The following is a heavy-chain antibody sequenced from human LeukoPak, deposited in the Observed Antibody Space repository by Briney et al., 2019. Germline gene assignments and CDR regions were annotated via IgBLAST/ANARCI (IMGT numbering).Heavy chain of an antibody. CDR3: TKDLMTGYSSGWYFGY. Sequence: GGSLRLSCAASGFTFSSYAMSWVRQAPGKGLEWVSVSSGSDDSTHYADSVKGRFIMSRDESKNTLYLQLNSLRVEDTAVYYCTKDLMTGYSSGWYFGYWGQGALVTVSS. CDR1: GFTFSSYA. J-gene: IGHJ4*02. V-gene: IGHV3-23*01. CDR2: SSGSDDST. D-gene: IGHD6-19*01.